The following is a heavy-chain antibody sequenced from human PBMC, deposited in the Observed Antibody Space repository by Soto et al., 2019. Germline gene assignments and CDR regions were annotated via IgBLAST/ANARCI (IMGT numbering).Heavy chain of an antibody. D-gene: IGHD2-2*01. CDR1: GGSISSSAYY. J-gene: IGHJ4*02. CDR2: IYDGGDT. V-gene: IGHV4-39*02. CDR3: ARLFGVTAASRGRGEDS. Sequence: QLQLHESGPGLVQPSETLSLSCTVSGGSISSSAYYWAWIRQPPGKGLEWIGTIYDGGDTYYNPCGKSRVTVAVDKSKGHFCLRLSSVAASDRAVYYCARLFGVTAASRGRGEDSWGQGSLGSV.